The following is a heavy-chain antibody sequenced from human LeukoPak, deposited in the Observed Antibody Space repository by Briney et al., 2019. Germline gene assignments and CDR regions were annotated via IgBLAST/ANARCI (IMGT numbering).Heavy chain of an antibody. D-gene: IGHD6-13*01. V-gene: IGHV3-74*01. J-gene: IGHJ5*02. CDR2: INSDGSST. CDR1: GFTFSSSW. CDR3: ARGSRWYKFDP. Sequence: SGGSLRLSCTASGFTFSSSWMHWVRQAPGKGPMWVSRINSDGSSTIYADSVRGRFTISRDNAKNSLYLQMNSLRAEDTAVYYCARGSRWYKFDPWGQGTLVTVSS.